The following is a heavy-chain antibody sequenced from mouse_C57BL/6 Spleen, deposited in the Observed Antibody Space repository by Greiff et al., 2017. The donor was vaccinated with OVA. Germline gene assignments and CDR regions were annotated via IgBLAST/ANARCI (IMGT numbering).Heavy chain of an antibody. D-gene: IGHD4-1*01. CDR1: GYTFTSYW. J-gene: IGHJ3*01. Sequence: QVQLQQPGAELVKPGASVKLSCKASGYTFTSYWMHWVKQRPGQGLEWIGMIHPNSGSTNYNEKFKSKATLTVDKSSSTAYMQLSSLTSEDSAVYYCARGLSNWDEKAWFAYWGQGTLVTVSA. CDR3: ARGLSNWDEKAWFAY. V-gene: IGHV1-64*01. CDR2: IHPNSGST.